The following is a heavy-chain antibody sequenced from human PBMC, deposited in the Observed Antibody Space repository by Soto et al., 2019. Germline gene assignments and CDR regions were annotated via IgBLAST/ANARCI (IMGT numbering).Heavy chain of an antibody. CDR2: ISYDGSNK. CDR1: GFTFSSYG. V-gene: IGHV3-30*18. Sequence: GGSLRLSCAASGFTFSSYGMHSVRQAPGKGLEWVAVISYDGSNKYYADSVKGRFTISRDNSKNTLYLQMNNLRAEDTAVYYCAKDRSRSSHRYGMDVWGQGTTVTVSS. CDR3: AKDRSRSSHRYGMDV. J-gene: IGHJ6*02. D-gene: IGHD1-26*01.